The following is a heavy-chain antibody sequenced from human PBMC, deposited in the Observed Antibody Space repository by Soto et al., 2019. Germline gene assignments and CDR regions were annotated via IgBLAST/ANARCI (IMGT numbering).Heavy chain of an antibody. CDR1: GFTFSDSW. CDR2: IKPDESEK. CDR3: VRGGSTSAS. D-gene: IGHD2-2*01. Sequence: EVQLVESGGGLVQPGGSLRLSCTASGFTFSDSWMTWVRQAPGKGLEWVARIKPDESEKKYADSVKGRFSISRDNAKNSKYLQMDRMRGEDTAVYYCVRGGSTSASWGQGTLVTVSS. J-gene: IGHJ5*02. V-gene: IGHV3-7*01.